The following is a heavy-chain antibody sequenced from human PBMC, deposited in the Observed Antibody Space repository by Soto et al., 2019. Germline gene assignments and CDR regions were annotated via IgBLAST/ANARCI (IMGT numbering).Heavy chain of an antibody. CDR2: INHSGST. CDR1: GGSFSGYY. Sequence: LSLTCAVYGGSFSGYYWSWIRQPPGKGLEWIGEINHSGSTNYNPSLKSRVTISVDTSKNQFSLKLSSVTAADTAVYYCASVVDTAMVTTDYWGQGTLVTVS. CDR3: ASVVDTAMVTTDY. V-gene: IGHV4-34*01. J-gene: IGHJ4*02. D-gene: IGHD5-18*01.